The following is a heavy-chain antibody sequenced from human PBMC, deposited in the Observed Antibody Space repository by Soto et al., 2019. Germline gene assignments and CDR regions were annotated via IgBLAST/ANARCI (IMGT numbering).Heavy chain of an antibody. J-gene: IGHJ4*02. D-gene: IGHD2-15*01. CDR1: GFTFSGYW. CDR3: ASDPDLCSGGSCYSHFDH. Sequence: EVQLVESGGGLVQPGGSLRLSCAVSGFTFSGYWMHWVRQAPGKGLVWVSRINGDGRSTAYADSVKGRFTISRDNAKNTLYLPLRSLGAEDTAVYYCASDPDLCSGGSCYSHFDHWGRGALVTVSS. CDR2: INGDGRST. V-gene: IGHV3-74*01.